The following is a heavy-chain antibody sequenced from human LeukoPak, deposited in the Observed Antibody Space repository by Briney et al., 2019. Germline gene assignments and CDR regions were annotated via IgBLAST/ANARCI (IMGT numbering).Heavy chain of an antibody. Sequence: GSTTIGTDYGTSGRCQPAKGLGRIGYRYSSRDTHYNASLRSLVTMSVDTSKSQFSLKLSSVTAADTAVYFCARSRGTIYRADVFDIWGQGTMVTVSS. CDR1: GSTTIGTDY. CDR2: RYSSRDT. CDR3: ARSRGTIYRADVFDI. D-gene: IGHD1-1*01. J-gene: IGHJ3*02. V-gene: IGHV4-31*01.